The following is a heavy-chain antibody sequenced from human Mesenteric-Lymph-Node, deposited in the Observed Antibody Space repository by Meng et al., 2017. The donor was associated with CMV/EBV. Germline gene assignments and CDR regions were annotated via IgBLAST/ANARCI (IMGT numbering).Heavy chain of an antibody. Sequence: GGSLRLSCAASGFFFSDYSMTWIRQTPGKGLEWLSYISSSGSSIYHSDSVKGRFTISGDNSKNTVYLQMNSLKPEDTAVYYCAKDFKGHFTMDVWGQGTTVTVSS. CDR3: AKDFKGHFTMDV. V-gene: IGHV3-11*04. CDR2: ISSSGSSI. CDR1: GFFFSDYS. J-gene: IGHJ6*02.